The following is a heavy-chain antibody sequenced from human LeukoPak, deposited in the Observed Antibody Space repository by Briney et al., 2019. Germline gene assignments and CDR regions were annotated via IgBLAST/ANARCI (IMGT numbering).Heavy chain of an antibody. D-gene: IGHD4/OR15-4a*01. CDR1: GFTFSAYE. J-gene: IGHJ4*02. Sequence: GGSLRLSCAASGFTFSAYEMNWVRQAPGKGLEWVSYISSSGTVIYYADSVKGRFTISRDNAKKSLYLQMNILRAEDTAVYYCAREPTIPYFDYWGQGTLVTVPS. CDR2: ISSSGTVI. V-gene: IGHV3-48*03. CDR3: AREPTIPYFDY.